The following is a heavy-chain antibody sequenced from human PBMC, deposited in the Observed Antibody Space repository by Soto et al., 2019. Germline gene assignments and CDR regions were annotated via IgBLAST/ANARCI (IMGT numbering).Heavy chain of an antibody. CDR3: AANYDSIYYYYYGMDV. CDR1: GFTFSSYA. V-gene: IGHV3-23*01. CDR2: ISGSGGST. Sequence: EVQLLESGGGLVQPGGSLRLSCAASGFTFSSYAMSWVRQAPGKGLEWVSAISGSGGSTYYADSVKGRFTISGDNSKNTLYLQMNSLRAEDTAVYYCAANYDSIYYYYYGMDVWGQGTTVTVSS. J-gene: IGHJ6*02. D-gene: IGHD5-12*01.